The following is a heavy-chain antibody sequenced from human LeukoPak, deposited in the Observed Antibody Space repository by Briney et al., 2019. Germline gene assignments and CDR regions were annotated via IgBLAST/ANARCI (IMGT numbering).Heavy chain of an antibody. CDR2: INPNSGGT. D-gene: IGHD3-10*01. CDR3: ARVRDYGYYGMDV. J-gene: IGHJ6*02. Sequence: GASVKVSYKASGYTFTGYYMHWVRQAPGQGLEWMGWINPNSGGTNYAQKFQGRVTMTRDTSISTAYMELSRLRSDDTAVYYCARVRDYGYYGMDVWGQGTTVTVSS. V-gene: IGHV1-2*02. CDR1: GYTFTGYY.